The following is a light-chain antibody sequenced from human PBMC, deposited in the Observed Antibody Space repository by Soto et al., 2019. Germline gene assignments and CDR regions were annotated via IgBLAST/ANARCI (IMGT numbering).Light chain of an antibody. CDR3: QQRGT. V-gene: IGKV3-11*01. CDR2: DAT. J-gene: IGKJ5*01. Sequence: EIVMTQSPATLSLSPGERATLSCRASQTVITYLAWYQQKPGQAPRLLIFDATKRVTGIPARFSGSGSGTDFTLTISSLEPEDFAVYYCQQRGTFGGGTRLEIK. CDR1: QTVITY.